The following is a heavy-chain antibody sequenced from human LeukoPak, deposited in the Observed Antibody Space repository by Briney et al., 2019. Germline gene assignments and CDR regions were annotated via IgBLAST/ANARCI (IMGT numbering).Heavy chain of an antibody. Sequence: SVKVSCTASGGTFSSYAISWVRHAPGQGMEWMGRIIPILGIANYAQKFQGRVTITADKSTSTAYMELSSLRSEDTAVYYCARAGFGDSVSYYYYYGMDVWGQGTTVTVAS. V-gene: IGHV1-69*04. CDR3: ARAGFGDSVSYYYYYGMDV. D-gene: IGHD3-10*01. J-gene: IGHJ6*02. CDR1: GGTFSSYA. CDR2: IIPILGIA.